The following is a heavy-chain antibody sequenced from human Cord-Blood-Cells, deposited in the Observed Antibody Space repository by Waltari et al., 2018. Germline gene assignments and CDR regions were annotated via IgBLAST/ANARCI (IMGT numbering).Heavy chain of an antibody. CDR3: ARDRGRGSWRIPFDY. Sequence: EVQLVESGGGLIQPGGSLSLSCAASGFTVTSNSITWAPRAPGKGLEWVSVIYSGGSTYYADSVKGRFTISRDNSKNTLYLQMNSLRAEDTAVYYCARDRGRGSWRIPFDYWGQGTLVTVSS. D-gene: IGHD6-13*01. J-gene: IGHJ4*02. CDR1: GFTVTSNS. V-gene: IGHV3-53*01. CDR2: IYSGGST.